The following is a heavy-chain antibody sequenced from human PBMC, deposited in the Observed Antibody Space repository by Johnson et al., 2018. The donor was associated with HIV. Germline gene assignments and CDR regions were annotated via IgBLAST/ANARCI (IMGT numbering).Heavy chain of an antibody. J-gene: IGHJ3*02. CDR1: GFTFSSYA. CDR3: ARSSSTAAPGRDAFDI. V-gene: IGHV3-7*03. CDR2: IRQDGREK. D-gene: IGHD6-13*01. Sequence: VQLVESGGGVVQPGRSLRLSCAASGFTFSSYAMHWVRQAPGKGLEWVANIRQDGREKYCLDSVKGLFTISRDNAKNSLYLQMNSLRAEDTAMYYCARSSSTAAPGRDAFDIWGQGTMVTVSS.